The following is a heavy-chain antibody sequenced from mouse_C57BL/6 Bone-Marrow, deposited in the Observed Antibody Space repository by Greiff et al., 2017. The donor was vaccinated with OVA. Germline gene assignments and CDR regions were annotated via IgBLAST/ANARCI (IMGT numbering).Heavy chain of an antibody. Sequence: QVQLKQPGAELVKPGASVKLSCKASGYTFTSYWMHWVKQRPGRGLEWIGRIDPNSGGTTYNEKFKSKATLTVDKPSSTAYMQLSSLTSEDSAVYYCARRGVYYGSSYFAWFAYWGQGTLVTVSA. D-gene: IGHD1-1*01. CDR3: ARRGVYYGSSYFAWFAY. CDR1: GYTFTSYW. CDR2: IDPNSGGT. V-gene: IGHV1-72*01. J-gene: IGHJ3*01.